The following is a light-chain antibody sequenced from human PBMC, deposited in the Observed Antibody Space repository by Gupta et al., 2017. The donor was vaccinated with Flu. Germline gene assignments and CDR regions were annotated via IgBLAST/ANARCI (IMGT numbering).Light chain of an antibody. J-gene: IGLJ2*01. V-gene: IGLV2-23*02. CDR3: CSYAGSSPSVV. Sequence: ITISCTGTSSDVGSYNLVSWYQQHPGKAPKLMIYEVSKRPSGVSNRFSGSKSGNTASLTISGLQAEDEADYYCCSYAGSSPSVVFGGGTKLTVL. CDR1: SSDVGSYNL. CDR2: EVS.